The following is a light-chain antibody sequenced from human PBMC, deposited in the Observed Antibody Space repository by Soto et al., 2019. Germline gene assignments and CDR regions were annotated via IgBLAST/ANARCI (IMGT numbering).Light chain of an antibody. Sequence: DIQMTQSPSTLSASVGDRVTITCRASQSMNDWLAWYQQKPGKAPKVLIYDASSLQTGVPSRFSGSGSRTDFTLTIDSLQPDDVATYYCLRYNAFSQTFGQGTKVEI. V-gene: IGKV1-5*01. CDR1: QSMNDW. J-gene: IGKJ1*01. CDR2: DAS. CDR3: LRYNAFSQT.